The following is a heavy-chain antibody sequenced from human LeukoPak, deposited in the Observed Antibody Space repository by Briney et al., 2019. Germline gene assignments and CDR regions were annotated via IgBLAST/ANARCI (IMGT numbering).Heavy chain of an antibody. CDR2: ISAYNGNT. Sequence: ASVKVSCKASGYTFTSYGISWVRQAPGQGLEWMGWISAYNGNTNYAQKLQGRVTMTTDTSTSTVYMELRSLRSDDTAVYYCARDDSDLGYCSGGSCSFDYWGQGTLVTVSS. CDR3: ARDDSDLGYCSGGSCSFDY. J-gene: IGHJ4*02. V-gene: IGHV1-18*01. CDR1: GYTFTSYG. D-gene: IGHD2-15*01.